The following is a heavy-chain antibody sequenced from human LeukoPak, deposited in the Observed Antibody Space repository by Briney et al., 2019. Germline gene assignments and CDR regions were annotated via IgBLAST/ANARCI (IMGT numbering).Heavy chain of an antibody. CDR3: ARDPLVVPAAYYFDY. D-gene: IGHD2-2*01. J-gene: IGHJ4*02. CDR2: IYYSGTT. V-gene: IGHV4-39*07. CDR1: GTSIISNSCY. Sequence: SETLSLTCTVSGTSIISNSCYWGWIRQPPGKGLEWIGSIYYSGTTYYNPSLKSRVTISVDTSKNQFSLKLSSVNAADTAVYYCARDPLVVPAAYYFDYWGQGTPVTVSS.